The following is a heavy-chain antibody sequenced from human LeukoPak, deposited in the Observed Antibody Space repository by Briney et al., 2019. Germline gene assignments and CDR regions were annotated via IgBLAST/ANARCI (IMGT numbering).Heavy chain of an antibody. CDR1: GFTFSSYE. CDR3: ARDRWGDWLPYY. D-gene: IGHD3/OR15-3a*01. J-gene: IGHJ4*02. Sequence: GGSLRLSCAASGFTFSSYEMNWVRQAPGKGLEWVSYISSSGSTIYYADSVKGRFTISRDNAKNSLYLQMNSLRAEDTAVYYCARDRWGDWLPYYWGQGSLVTVSS. CDR2: ISSSGSTI. V-gene: IGHV3-48*03.